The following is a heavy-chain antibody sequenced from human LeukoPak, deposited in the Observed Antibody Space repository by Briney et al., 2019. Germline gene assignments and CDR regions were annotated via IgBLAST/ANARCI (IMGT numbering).Heavy chain of an antibody. D-gene: IGHD5-18*01. V-gene: IGHV3-21*06. CDR1: GFTFSSYS. CDR3: AREGYNYGLSYPYHFDY. J-gene: IGHJ4*02. CDR2: ITSTSDYI. Sequence: GGSLRLSCAASGFTFSSYSMSWVRQAPGKGLEWVSSITSTSDYIYYADSVKGRFTISRDNARNSLYLQMNSLRPEDTAVYYCAREGYNYGLSYPYHFDYWGQGVLVTVSA.